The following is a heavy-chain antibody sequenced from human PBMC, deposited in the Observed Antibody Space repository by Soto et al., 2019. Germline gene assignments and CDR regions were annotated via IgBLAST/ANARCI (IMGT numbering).Heavy chain of an antibody. CDR3: ARRSGYFSYYFDY. V-gene: IGHV4-39*01. Sequence: SETLSLTCTVSGGAISSTTYYWDWIRQPPGKGLEWIGSIYYSGSTYYNPSLKSRVTISVDTSKNQFSLKLSSVTAADTAVYFCARRSGYFSYYFDYWGQGTLVTV. CDR2: IYYSGST. D-gene: IGHD3-22*01. J-gene: IGHJ4*02. CDR1: GGAISSTTYY.